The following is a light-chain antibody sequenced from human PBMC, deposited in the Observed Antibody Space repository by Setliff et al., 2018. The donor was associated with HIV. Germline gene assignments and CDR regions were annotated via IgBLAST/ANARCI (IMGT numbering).Light chain of an antibody. CDR2: DVS. Sequence: QSALAQPRSVSGSRGQSVTFSCTGASSDVGGYDYVSWYQQHPGKAPKLIIYDVSKRPSGAPARFSGFKSGNTASLTISGLQPEDEADYYCCSYEITHRFVFGTGTKVTVL. J-gene: IGLJ1*01. V-gene: IGLV2-11*01. CDR1: SSDVGGYDY. CDR3: CSYEITHRFV.